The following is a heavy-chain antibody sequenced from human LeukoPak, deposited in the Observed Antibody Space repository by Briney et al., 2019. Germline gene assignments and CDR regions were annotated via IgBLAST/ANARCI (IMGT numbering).Heavy chain of an antibody. Sequence: SVKVSCKASGGTFSSYAISWVRQAPGQGLEWMGRLIPIVDIANYAQRFQGRVTITADKSMSTAYMELSSLRFEDTAVYYCARDLAATHSIDYWGQGTLVTVSS. V-gene: IGHV1-69*04. J-gene: IGHJ4*02. CDR1: GGTFSSYA. CDR2: LIPIVDIA. CDR3: ARDLAATHSIDY. D-gene: IGHD2-15*01.